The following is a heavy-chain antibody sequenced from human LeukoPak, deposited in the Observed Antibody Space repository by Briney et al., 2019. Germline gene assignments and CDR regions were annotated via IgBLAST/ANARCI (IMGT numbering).Heavy chain of an antibody. CDR2: ISSSSSSYI. V-gene: IGHV3-21*04. CDR3: GKDRYYYGSGSYYIWSIFDY. D-gene: IGHD3-10*01. Sequence: GGSLRLSCAASGFTFSSYSMNWVRQAPGKGLEWVSSISSSSSSYIYYADSVKGRFTISRDNAKNSLYLQMNSLRAEDTAVYYCGKDRYYYGSGSYYIWSIFDYWGQGTLVTVSS. CDR1: GFTFSSYS. J-gene: IGHJ4*02.